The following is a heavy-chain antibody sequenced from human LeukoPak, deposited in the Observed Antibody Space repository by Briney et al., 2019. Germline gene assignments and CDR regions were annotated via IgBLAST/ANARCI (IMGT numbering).Heavy chain of an antibody. V-gene: IGHV4-39*01. Sequence: PSETLSLTCTVSGCSISSSSAYWGWIRQPPGKGLEWIGSIYYSKNTYYNPSLKSRVTISADTSKNQFSLTLGSVSATDTAVYYCVSPREFSYGYFDYWGQGTLVTVSS. CDR2: IYYSKNT. D-gene: IGHD5-18*01. CDR3: VSPREFSYGYFDY. J-gene: IGHJ4*02. CDR1: GCSISSSSAY.